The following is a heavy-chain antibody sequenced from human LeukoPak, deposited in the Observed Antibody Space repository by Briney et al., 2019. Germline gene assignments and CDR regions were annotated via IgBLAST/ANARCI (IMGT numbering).Heavy chain of an antibody. CDR1: GHTFTGYY. Sequence: ASVKVSCKASGHTFTGYYMHWVRQAPGQGLEWMGWINPNSGGTNYAQKFQGRVTMTRDTSISTAYMELSRLRSDDTAVYYCARPSLPSIAVATYYYYYGMDVWGQGTTVTVSS. CDR2: INPNSGGT. D-gene: IGHD6-19*01. V-gene: IGHV1-2*02. J-gene: IGHJ6*02. CDR3: ARPSLPSIAVATYYYYYGMDV.